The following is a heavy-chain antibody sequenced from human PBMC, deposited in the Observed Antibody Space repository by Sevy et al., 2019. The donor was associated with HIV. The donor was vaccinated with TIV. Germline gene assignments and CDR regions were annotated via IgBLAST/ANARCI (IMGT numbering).Heavy chain of an antibody. CDR1: GFTFSTYS. CDR2: ISSSHGYI. V-gene: IGHV3-21*01. D-gene: IGHD1-1*01. J-gene: IGHJ3*02. Sequence: GESLKISFAASGFTFSTYSMNWVRQAPGKGLEWVSSISSSHGYIYYADSVKGRFTISRDNAEKSLYLQMNSLRAEDTAIYYCARVTGTEALDAFDIWGQGTMVTVSS. CDR3: ARVTGTEALDAFDI.